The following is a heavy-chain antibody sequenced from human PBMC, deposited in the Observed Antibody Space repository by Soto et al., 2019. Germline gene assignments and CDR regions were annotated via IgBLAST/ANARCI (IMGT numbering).Heavy chain of an antibody. CDR1: GFSLSTSGVG. D-gene: IGHD3-3*01. V-gene: IGHV2-5*02. Sequence: QITLKESGPTLVKPTQTLTLTCTFSGFSLSTSGVGVGWIRQPPGKALEWLALIYWDDDKRYSPSLKSRLTITKDTSKNQVGLTMTNMDPVDTATYYCAREYYDFWSGYYTGPTYYYYGMDVWGQGTTVTVSS. CDR3: AREYYDFWSGYYTGPTYYYYGMDV. J-gene: IGHJ6*02. CDR2: IYWDDDK.